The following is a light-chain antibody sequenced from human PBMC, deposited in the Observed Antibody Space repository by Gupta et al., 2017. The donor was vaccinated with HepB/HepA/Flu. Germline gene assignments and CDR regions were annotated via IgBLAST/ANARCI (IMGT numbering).Light chain of an antibody. J-gene: IGKJ4*01. V-gene: IGKV3-11*01. CDR2: DAS. CDR1: QSVSSY. Sequence: ESVLTQSPATLSLYPGERATLSCRASQSVSSYLAWYQQKPDQAPRLLISDASHRATGLPARFSGSGSETAFTLTIRRLEPEDFAVYYCRQSTLLTFGRGTKVEIK. CDR3: RQSTLLT.